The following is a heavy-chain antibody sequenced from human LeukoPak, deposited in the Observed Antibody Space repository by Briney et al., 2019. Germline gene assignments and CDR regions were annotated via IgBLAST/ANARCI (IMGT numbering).Heavy chain of an antibody. D-gene: IGHD6-13*01. CDR2: INPSGGST. V-gene: IGHV1-46*01. Sequence: ASVKVSCKASGYTFTSYYMHWVRRAPGQGLEWMGIINPSGGSTSHAQKFQGRLIMTSDMSTSTVYMELSSLRSQDTAVYYCARDQPGWSSSWYAFDYWGQGTLVTVSS. CDR1: GYTFTSYY. J-gene: IGHJ4*02. CDR3: ARDQPGWSSSWYAFDY.